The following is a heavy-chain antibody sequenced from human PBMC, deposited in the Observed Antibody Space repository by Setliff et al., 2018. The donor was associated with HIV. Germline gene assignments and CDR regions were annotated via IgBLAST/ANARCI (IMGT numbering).Heavy chain of an antibody. Sequence: SETLSLTCAVSGGSISSYYWSWIRQPAGKGLEWIGRIYASGSTNYNPSLKSRVTMSVDTSKNHFSLKLSSVTAADTAVFYCARGREWTHLDYWGQGTLVTVSS. D-gene: IGHD3-3*01. CDR2: IYASGST. J-gene: IGHJ4*02. CDR1: GGSISSYY. CDR3: ARGREWTHLDY. V-gene: IGHV4-4*07.